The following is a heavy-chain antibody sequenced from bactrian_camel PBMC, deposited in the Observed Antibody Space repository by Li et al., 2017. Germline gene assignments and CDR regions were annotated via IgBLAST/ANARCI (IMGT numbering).Heavy chain of an antibody. CDR3: AAARFARYYPDYAKTPERYNF. D-gene: IGHD4*01. J-gene: IGHJ4*01. CDR2: IYTGGGTT. CDR1: GYTDSTYC. Sequence: VQLVESGGGSVQAGASLKLSCVVSGYTDSTYCRVWFRQVPGKEREGVANIYTGGGTTYYADSVKGRFTISQDIAKRTIYLQMNSLKPEDTAMYYCAAARFARYYPDYAKTPERYNFWGVGTQVTVS. V-gene: IGHV3S1*01.